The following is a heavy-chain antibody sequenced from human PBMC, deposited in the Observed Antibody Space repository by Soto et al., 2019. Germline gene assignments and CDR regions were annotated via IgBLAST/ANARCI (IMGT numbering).Heavy chain of an antibody. Sequence: PGGSLRLSCAASGFTFNTYGMDWVRQAPGKGLEWLSYISSSGSAQFYADSVQGRFTISRDKAKNSLYLQMNSLRAEDTAVYYCARELAVAGYDYWGQGTLVTVSS. CDR3: ARELAVAGYDY. CDR1: GFTFNTYG. D-gene: IGHD6-19*01. J-gene: IGHJ4*02. V-gene: IGHV3-48*01. CDR2: ISSSGSAQ.